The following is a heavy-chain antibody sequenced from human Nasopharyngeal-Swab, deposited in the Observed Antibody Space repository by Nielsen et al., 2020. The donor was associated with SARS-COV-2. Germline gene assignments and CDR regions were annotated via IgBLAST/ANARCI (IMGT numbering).Heavy chain of an antibody. CDR2: IYYSGSP. Sequence: RQAPVKGLEWIGYIYYSGSPYYNPSLKSRVTISVDTSKNQFSLKLSSVTAADTAVYYCARGVRGIVVVKDWFDPWGQGTLVTVSS. V-gene: IGHV4-30-4*01. J-gene: IGHJ5*02. CDR3: ARGVRGIVVVKDWFDP. D-gene: IGHD3-22*01.